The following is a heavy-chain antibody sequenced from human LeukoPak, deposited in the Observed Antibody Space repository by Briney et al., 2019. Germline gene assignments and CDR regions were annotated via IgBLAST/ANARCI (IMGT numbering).Heavy chain of an antibody. CDR1: GGSITNFY. D-gene: IGHD3-3*01. CDR3: ARDTGGYYDFWSGSPYGMDV. CDR2: IYYSGST. Sequence: SETLSLTCTVSGGSITNFYWSWIRQPPGKGLEWIGYIYYSGSTNYNPSLKSRVTISVDTSKNQFSLKLSSVTAADTAVYYCARDTGGYYDFWSGSPYGMDVWGQGTTVTVS. V-gene: IGHV4-59*01. J-gene: IGHJ6*02.